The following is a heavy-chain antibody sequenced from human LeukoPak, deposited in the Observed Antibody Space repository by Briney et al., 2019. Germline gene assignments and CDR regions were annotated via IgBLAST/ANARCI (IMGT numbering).Heavy chain of an antibody. J-gene: IGHJ4*02. Sequence: SETLSLTCTVSGGSISSYYWSWIRQPPGKGLEWIGYIYYSGSTNYNPSLKSRVTISVNTSKNQFSLKLNSVTAADTAVYYCTAYDFWSGPETYWGQGALVTVSS. CDR2: IYYSGST. D-gene: IGHD3-3*01. CDR1: GGSISSYY. V-gene: IGHV4-59*01. CDR3: TAYDFWSGPETY.